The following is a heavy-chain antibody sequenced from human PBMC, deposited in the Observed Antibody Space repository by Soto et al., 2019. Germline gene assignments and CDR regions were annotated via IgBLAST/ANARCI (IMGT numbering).Heavy chain of an antibody. V-gene: IGHV3-23*01. CDR3: AKANRYCSGSNCYTFDY. CDR2: ISGGGGGA. D-gene: IGHD2-15*01. J-gene: IGHJ4*02. Sequence: PGGSLRLSCAASGFIFSNYAMMWVRQAPGKGLEWVSAISGGGGGAQYADSVRARLTISRDNSKNTLYLQMNTLRAEDTAIYYCAKANRYCSGSNCYTFDYWGQGTLVTVSS. CDR1: GFIFSNYA.